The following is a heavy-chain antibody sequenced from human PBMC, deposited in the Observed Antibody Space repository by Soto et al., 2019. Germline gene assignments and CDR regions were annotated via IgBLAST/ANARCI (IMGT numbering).Heavy chain of an antibody. J-gene: IGHJ3*02. V-gene: IGHV4-59*01. CDR1: GGSISSYY. CDR2: IYYSGST. CDR3: ARDCSGGSCSDAFDI. D-gene: IGHD2-15*01. Sequence: QVQLQESGPGLVKPSETLSLTCTVSGGSISSYYWSWIRQPPGKGLEWIGYIYYSGSTNYNPSLKILVTRSVDTSKNQFSLKLSSVTAADTAVYYCARDCSGGSCSDAFDIWGQGTMFTVSS.